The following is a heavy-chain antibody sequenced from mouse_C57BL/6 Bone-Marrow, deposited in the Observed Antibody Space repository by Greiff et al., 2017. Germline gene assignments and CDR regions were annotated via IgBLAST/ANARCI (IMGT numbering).Heavy chain of an antibody. J-gene: IGHJ1*03. CDR2: ISSGGSYT. CDR1: GFTFSSYG. Sequence: EVKLMESGGDLVKPGGSLKLSCAASGFTFSSYGMSWVRQTPDKRLEWVATISSGGSYTYYPDSVKGRFTISRDNAKNTLYLQMSILKSEDTAMYYCARHSGYYDVWGTGTTVTVSS. D-gene: IGHD1-3*01. V-gene: IGHV5-6*01. CDR3: ARHSGYYDV.